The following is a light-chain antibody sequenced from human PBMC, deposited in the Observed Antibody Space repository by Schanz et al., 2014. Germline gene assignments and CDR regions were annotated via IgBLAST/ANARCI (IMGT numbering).Light chain of an antibody. CDR1: SSDIGGYNL. CDR3: SSYTSSSTLV. CDR2: EGS. V-gene: IGLV2-14*02. Sequence: QSALTQPPSASGSPGQSVTISWTGTSSDIGGYNLVSWYQQHPGKAPKLMIYEGSKRPSGVSNRFSGSKSANTASLTISGLQAEDEADYYCSSYTSSSTLVFGGGTKVTVL. J-gene: IGLJ2*01.